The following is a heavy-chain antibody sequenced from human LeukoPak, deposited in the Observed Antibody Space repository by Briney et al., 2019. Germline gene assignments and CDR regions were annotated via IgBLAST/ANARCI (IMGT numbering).Heavy chain of an antibody. J-gene: IGHJ4*02. Sequence: GGSLRLSCAASGFTFNNYVMSWVRQAPGKGLEWVSGIDYSGGNTNYADSVKGRFTISRDNAKNSLYLQMNSLRAEDTAVYYCASPLWFGEPYFDYWGQGTLVTVSS. CDR2: IDYSGGNT. D-gene: IGHD3-10*01. CDR3: ASPLWFGEPYFDY. CDR1: GFTFNNYV. V-gene: IGHV3-48*01.